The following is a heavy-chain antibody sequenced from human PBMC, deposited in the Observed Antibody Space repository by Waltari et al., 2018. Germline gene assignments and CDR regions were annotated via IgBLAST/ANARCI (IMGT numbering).Heavy chain of an antibody. J-gene: IGHJ5*02. D-gene: IGHD2-15*01. V-gene: IGHV4-30-4*08. Sequence: QVQLQESGPGLVKPSQTLSLTCTVSGGSISSGDYYWSWIRQPPGQGLEWIGYIYYSGSTYYNPSLKSRVTISVATSKNQFSLKLSSVTAADTAVYYCARVGCSGGSCENWFDPWGQGTLVTVSS. CDR2: IYYSGST. CDR3: ARVGCSGGSCENWFDP. CDR1: GGSISSGDYY.